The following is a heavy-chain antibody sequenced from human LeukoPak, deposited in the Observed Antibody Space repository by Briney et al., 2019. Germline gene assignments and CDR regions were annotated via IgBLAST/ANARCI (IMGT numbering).Heavy chain of an antibody. CDR1: GFTFSDYG. CDR3: ARAFPRGSSWFAFDI. J-gene: IGHJ3*02. V-gene: IGHV3-30*03. CDR2: ISHDGSNK. D-gene: IGHD6-13*01. Sequence: PGSSLRLSCAASGFTFSDYGMHWVRQAPGKGLEWVAIISHDGSNKYYADSVKGRFTISRDNAKNSLYLQMNSLRAEDTAVYYCARAFPRGSSWFAFDIWGQGTMVTVSS.